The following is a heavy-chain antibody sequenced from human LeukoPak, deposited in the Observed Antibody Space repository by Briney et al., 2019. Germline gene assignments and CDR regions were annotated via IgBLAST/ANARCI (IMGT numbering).Heavy chain of an antibody. CDR1: GFTFSTYA. V-gene: IGHV3-23*01. J-gene: IGHJ4*02. D-gene: IGHD6-13*01. CDR2: ISGSGGST. Sequence: PGGSLRLSCAASGFTFSTYAMSWVRQAPGKGLEWVSDISGSGGSTYYADSVKGRFTVSRDNSKNTLYLQMSSLRADDTAAYYCAKGPRQQLVTRFDNWGQGTLVTVSS. CDR3: AKGPRQQLVTRFDN.